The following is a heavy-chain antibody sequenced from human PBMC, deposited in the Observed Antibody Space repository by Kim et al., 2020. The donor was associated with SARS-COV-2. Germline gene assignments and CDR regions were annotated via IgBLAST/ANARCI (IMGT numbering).Heavy chain of an antibody. D-gene: IGHD5-18*01. CDR1: GFSFDDYA. J-gene: IGHJ6*02. CDR2: ISWKSGSI. Sequence: GGSLRLSCAASGFSFDDYAMHWVRQAPGKGLEWVSGISWKSGSIGYADSVKGRFTISRDNAKNSLYLQMNSLRAEDTALYYCAKETRQLWSAYDYYGMDVWGQGPTVTLPS. V-gene: IGHV3-9*01. CDR3: AKETRQLWSAYDYYGMDV.